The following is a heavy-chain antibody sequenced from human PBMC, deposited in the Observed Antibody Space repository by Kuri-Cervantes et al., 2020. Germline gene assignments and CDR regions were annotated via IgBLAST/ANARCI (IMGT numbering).Heavy chain of an antibody. V-gene: IGHV3-7*03. CDR2: IKQDGSEK. CDR1: GFTFSSYW. CDR3: ARVGIGLIRGRYYFDS. D-gene: IGHD3-10*01. J-gene: IGHJ4*02. Sequence: GGSLRLSCAASGFTFSSYWMSWVRQAPGKGLEWVANIKQDGSEKYYVDSVKGRFTISRDNAKNSLYLQMNSLRAEDTAVYYCARVGIGLIRGRYYFDSWGQGTLVTVSS.